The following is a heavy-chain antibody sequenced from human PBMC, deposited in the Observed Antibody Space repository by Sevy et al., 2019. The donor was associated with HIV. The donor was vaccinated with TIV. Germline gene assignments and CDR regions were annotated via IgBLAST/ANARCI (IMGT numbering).Heavy chain of an antibody. CDR2: ISGSGGST. V-gene: IGHV3-23*01. J-gene: IGHJ4*02. CDR1: GFTFSSYA. CDR3: AGIFGDLFDY. D-gene: IGHD3-3*01. Sequence: GGSLRLSCAASGFTFSSYAMSWVRQAPGKGREWVSDISGSGGSTYYADSGKGRFTISRDNSKNTRYLQMNGLRAEDTAVYYSAGIFGDLFDYWGQGTLVTVSS.